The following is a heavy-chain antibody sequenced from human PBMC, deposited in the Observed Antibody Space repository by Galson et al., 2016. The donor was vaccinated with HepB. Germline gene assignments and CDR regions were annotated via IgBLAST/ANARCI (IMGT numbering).Heavy chain of an antibody. J-gene: IGHJ4*02. V-gene: IGHV3-48*03. CDR3: AKDIVVVPAATLDY. D-gene: IGHD2-2*01. CDR1: GFTFSSYE. CDR2: ISGSGITI. Sequence: SLRLSCAASGFTFSSYEMNWVRQAPGKGLEWVSYISGSGITIYYADSVKGRFTISRDNAKNTLYLQMNSLRAEDTAVYYCAKDIVVVPAATLDYWGQGTLVTVSS.